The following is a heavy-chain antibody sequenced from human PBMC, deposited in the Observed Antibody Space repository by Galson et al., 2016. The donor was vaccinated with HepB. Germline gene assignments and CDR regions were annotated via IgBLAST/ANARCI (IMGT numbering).Heavy chain of an antibody. CDR3: ARAKGGYDYIDN. J-gene: IGHJ4*02. CDR1: GYNFITYW. V-gene: IGHV5-51*01. Sequence: QSGADVTEPGESLKISRKVSGYNFITYWIGWVRQMPGKGLEWMGIIYPGDYDTRYSPSFQGQVTISADKSISTTYLQWSSLRASDTAIYYCARAKGGYDYIDNWGQGTLVTVSS. CDR2: IYPGDYDT. D-gene: IGHD2-2*01.